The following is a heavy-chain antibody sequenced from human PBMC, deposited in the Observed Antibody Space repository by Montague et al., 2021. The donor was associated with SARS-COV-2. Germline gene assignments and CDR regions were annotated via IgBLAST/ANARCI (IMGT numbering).Heavy chain of an antibody. J-gene: IGHJ4*02. CDR2: ITQDGRGK. D-gene: IGHD1-1*01. CDR3: ARYNMQFFDF. CDR1: GFRFGDYW. Sequence: SLRLSCAASGFRFGDYWMTWVRQAPGKGLEWVAIITQDGRGKYSVDSVKGRFTISRDNAKNSLFLQMNSLRAEDTAVYYCARYNMQFFDFWGQGTLVTVSS. V-gene: IGHV3-7*01.